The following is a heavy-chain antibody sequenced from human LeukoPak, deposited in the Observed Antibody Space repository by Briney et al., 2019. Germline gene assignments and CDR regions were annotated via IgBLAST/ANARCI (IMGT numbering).Heavy chain of an antibody. CDR1: GFAFSSFD. D-gene: IGHD3-10*01. V-gene: IGHV3-13*01. CDR3: ARDRFGERTFEK. CDR2: ILKNGDT. J-gene: IGHJ3*02. Sequence: GGSLRLSCAASGFAFSSFDMLWVRQSPRKGLEWVARILKNGDTDYGASVEGQFTISRENAKSYVYLQMNSLRDGDTAVYYCARDRFGERTFEKWGQGTMVTVSS.